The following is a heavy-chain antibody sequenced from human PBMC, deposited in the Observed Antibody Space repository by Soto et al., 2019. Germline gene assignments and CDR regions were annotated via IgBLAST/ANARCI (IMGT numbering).Heavy chain of an antibody. J-gene: IGHJ4*02. CDR2: ISVSDAFI. V-gene: IGHV3-23*01. D-gene: IGHD1-20*01. CDR1: GFNFGAFA. Sequence: GGSLRLSCAASGFNFGAFAVNWVRQAPGKGLEWVSGISVSDAFIYYADSVRGRFSISRDASENILYLQMNSLRVDDTALYYCTRETVASITGLDYWGPGTLVTVSS. CDR3: TRETVASITGLDY.